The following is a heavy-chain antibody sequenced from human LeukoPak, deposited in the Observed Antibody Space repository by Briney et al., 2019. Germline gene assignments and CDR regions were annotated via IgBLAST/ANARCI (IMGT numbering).Heavy chain of an antibody. Sequence: GGSLRLSCAASGFTFSTYAMSWVRQAPGKGLEWVSRINGRGVSTYYADSVKGRFTISRDNSKNTLYLQMSSLRADDTAIYYCAREAYYDCSGSLDYWGQGTLVTVSS. CDR2: INGRGVST. V-gene: IGHV3-23*01. J-gene: IGHJ4*02. D-gene: IGHD3-22*01. CDR1: GFTFSTYA. CDR3: AREAYYDCSGSLDY.